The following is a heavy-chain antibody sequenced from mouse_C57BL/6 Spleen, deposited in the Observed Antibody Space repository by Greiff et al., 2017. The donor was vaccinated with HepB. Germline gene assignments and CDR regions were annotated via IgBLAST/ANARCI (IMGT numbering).Heavy chain of an antibody. V-gene: IGHV1-74*01. Sequence: QVQLQQPGAELVKPGASVKVSCKASGYTFTSYWMHWVKQSPVQGLEWLGRIHPSDSDTNYNQKFKGKATLTVDKSSSTAYMQLSSLTAEDSAVYYCARERYAMDYWGQGTSVTVSS. CDR2: IHPSDSDT. J-gene: IGHJ4*01. CDR3: ARERYAMDY. CDR1: GYTFTSYW.